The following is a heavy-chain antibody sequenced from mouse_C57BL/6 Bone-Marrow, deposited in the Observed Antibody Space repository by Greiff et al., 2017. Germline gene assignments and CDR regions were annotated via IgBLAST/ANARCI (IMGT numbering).Heavy chain of an antibody. J-gene: IGHJ2*01. D-gene: IGHD3-2*01. CDR3: ARHERQLGY. CDR1: GFTFSSYG. V-gene: IGHV5-6*01. CDR2: ISSGGSYT. Sequence: EVQLVESGGDLVKPGGSLKLSCAASGFTFSSYGMSWVRQTPDKRLEWVATISSGGSYTYYPDSVQGRFTISRENAKKTLDLQMSSLKSEDTSMYYCARHERQLGYWGQGTTLTGSS.